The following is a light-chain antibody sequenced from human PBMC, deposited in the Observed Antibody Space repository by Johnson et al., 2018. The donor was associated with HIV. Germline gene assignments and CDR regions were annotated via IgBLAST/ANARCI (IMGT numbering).Light chain of an antibody. Sequence: QSVLTQPPSVSAAPGQKVTISCSGSSSNIGNNYVSWYQQFPGTAPKLLIYENNKRPSGIPDRFSGSKSGTSATLGITGLQTGDEVDYYCGTWDSSLSVYVFGTGTKVTAL. V-gene: IGLV1-51*02. CDR3: GTWDSSLSVYV. J-gene: IGLJ1*01. CDR2: ENN. CDR1: SSNIGNNY.